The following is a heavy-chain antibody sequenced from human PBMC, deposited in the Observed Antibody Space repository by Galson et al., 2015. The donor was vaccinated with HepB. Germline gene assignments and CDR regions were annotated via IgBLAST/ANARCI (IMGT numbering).Heavy chain of an antibody. CDR3: ARAGHCSGGSCYSRAFDI. CDR2: INAGNGNT. J-gene: IGHJ3*02. D-gene: IGHD2-15*01. Sequence: SVKVSCKASGYTFTSYAMHWVRQAPGQRLEWMGWINAGNGNTKYSQKFQGRVTITRDTSASTAYVELRSLRSDDTAVYYCARAGHCSGGSCYSRAFDIWGQGTMVTVSS. V-gene: IGHV1-3*01. CDR1: GYTFTSYA.